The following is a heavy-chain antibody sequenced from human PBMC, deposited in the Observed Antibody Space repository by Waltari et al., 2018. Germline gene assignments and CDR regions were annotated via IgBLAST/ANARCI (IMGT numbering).Heavy chain of an antibody. CDR3: ARPRRDRAVVISYGMDV. CDR2: MNPNSGNT. CDR1: GYTFTSYD. D-gene: IGHD3-22*01. V-gene: IGHV1-8*01. Sequence: QVQLVQSGAAVKKPGASVKVSCKASGYTFTSYDINWVRPATGQGLEWMGWMNPNSGNTGYAQKFQGRVTMTRNTSISTAYMELSSLRSEDTAVYYCARPRRDRAVVISYGMDVWGQGTTVTVSS. J-gene: IGHJ6*02.